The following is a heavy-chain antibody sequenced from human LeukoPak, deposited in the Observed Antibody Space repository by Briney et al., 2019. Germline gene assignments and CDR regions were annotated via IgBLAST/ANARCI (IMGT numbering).Heavy chain of an antibody. CDR3: AKDRPKAAMSQDWPEFDP. CDR1: GFTVSSYG. Sequence: WGSLSLSCAGSGFTVSSYGMHWVCQAPGKGLEWVAVISYDGSNKYYADSVKSRKSLVSIYFENTLYLQMLSLRAEDTAVYYCAKDRPKAAMSQDWPEFDPWGQGTLVTVSS. D-gene: IGHD2-2*01. V-gene: IGHV3-30*18. J-gene: IGHJ5*02. CDR2: ISYDGSNK.